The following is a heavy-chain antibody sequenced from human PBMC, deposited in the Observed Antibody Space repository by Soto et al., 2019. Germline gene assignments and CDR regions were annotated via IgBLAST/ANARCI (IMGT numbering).Heavy chain of an antibody. CDR2: IYYSGST. J-gene: IGHJ4*02. Sequence: SETLSLTCTVSGGSISSYYWSWIRQPPGKGLEWIGYIYYSGSTNYNPSLKSRVTISVDTSKNQFSLKLSSVTAADTAVYYCARDTGVLGLIDYWGQGTLITVSS. D-gene: IGHD3-10*01. CDR3: ARDTGVLGLIDY. CDR1: GGSISSYY. V-gene: IGHV4-59*01.